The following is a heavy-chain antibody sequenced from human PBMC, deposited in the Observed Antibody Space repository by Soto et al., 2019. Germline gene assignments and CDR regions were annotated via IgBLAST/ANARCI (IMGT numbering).Heavy chain of an antibody. CDR3: AREGIDWELLLLY. J-gene: IGHJ4*02. CDR2: IYYSGST. CDR1: GSSHSSSTYY. D-gene: IGHD1-26*01. Sequence: TLWLPCTVYGSSHSSSTYYRGSLPQPPGKGLEWIGSIYYSGSTYYNPSLKSRVTISVDTSKNQCSLKLSSVTAADTAVYYCAREGIDWELLLLYWGQGTRVTVSS. V-gene: IGHV4-39*01.